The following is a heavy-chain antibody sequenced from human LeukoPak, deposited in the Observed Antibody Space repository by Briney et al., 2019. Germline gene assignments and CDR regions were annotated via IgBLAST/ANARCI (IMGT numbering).Heavy chain of an antibody. V-gene: IGHV3-48*02. CDR1: GFTFSTYS. J-gene: IGHJ4*02. CDR3: ARRLGTTMLDY. CDR2: ISGSSTTI. Sequence: GGSLRLSCAASGFTFSTYSMNWVRQAPGKGLEWVASISGSSTTIYYADSVKGRFTISRDNVKASLYLQMTSVKDEDTAVYYCARRLGTTMLDYWGQGTLVTVSS. D-gene: IGHD1-26*01.